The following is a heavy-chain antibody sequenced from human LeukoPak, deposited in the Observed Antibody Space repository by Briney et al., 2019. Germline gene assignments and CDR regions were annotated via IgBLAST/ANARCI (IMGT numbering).Heavy chain of an antibody. CDR3: ARGQRSSGYWFDP. V-gene: IGHV1-8*01. D-gene: IGHD3-22*01. CDR1: GYTFTSSD. J-gene: IGHJ5*02. CDR2: INPNSGNT. Sequence: ASVKVSCKASGYTFTSSDIHWVRQATGQGLEWMGWINPNSGNTGYSQNFQGRFNLTRNNSISTVYMELSSLRSEDTAEYYCARGQRSSGYWFDPWGQGTLVIVSS.